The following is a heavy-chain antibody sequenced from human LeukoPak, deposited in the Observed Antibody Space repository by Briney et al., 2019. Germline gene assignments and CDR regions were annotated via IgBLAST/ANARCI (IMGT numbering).Heavy chain of an antibody. CDR1: GFTFSSYL. D-gene: IGHD6-19*01. CDR2: IKQDGSEK. V-gene: IGHV3-7*01. Sequence: GGSLRLSCAASGFTFSSYLMSWVRQAPGKGLEWVANIKQDGSEKYYVDSVKGRFTISRDNAKNSLYLQMNSLRAEDTAVYYCARFGRSKWLVNWGQGTLVTVSS. J-gene: IGHJ4*02. CDR3: ARFGRSKWLVN.